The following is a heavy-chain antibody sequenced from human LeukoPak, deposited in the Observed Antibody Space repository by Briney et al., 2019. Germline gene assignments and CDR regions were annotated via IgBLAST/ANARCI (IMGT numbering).Heavy chain of an antibody. V-gene: IGHV3-69-1*01. CDR1: GFTFSTYN. J-gene: IGHJ4*02. D-gene: IGHD6-13*01. CDR3: ASTIGSAGTQY. CDR2: ISSSSSI. Sequence: GGSLRLSCAASGFTFSTYNMNWVRQAPGKGLEWVSSISSSSSIYYADSVKGRFTISRDNAKNRLYLQMNSLGAEDTAVYYCASTIGSAGTQYWGQGTLVTVSS.